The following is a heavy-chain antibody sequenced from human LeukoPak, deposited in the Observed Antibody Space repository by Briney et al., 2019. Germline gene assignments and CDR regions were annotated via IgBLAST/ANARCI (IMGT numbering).Heavy chain of an antibody. CDR1: GFTFSSYA. V-gene: IGHV3-30-3*01. D-gene: IGHD1-26*01. Sequence: GGSLRLSCAASGFTFSSYAMHWVRQAPGKGLEWVAVISYDGSNKYYADSVKGRFTISRDNSKNTLYLQVNSLRAEDTAVYYCARDLGSGSYSIWFDPWGQGTLVTVSS. CDR3: ARDLGSGSYSIWFDP. CDR2: ISYDGSNK. J-gene: IGHJ5*02.